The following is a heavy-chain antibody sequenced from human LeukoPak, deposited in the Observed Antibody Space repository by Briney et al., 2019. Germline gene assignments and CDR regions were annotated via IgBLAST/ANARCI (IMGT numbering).Heavy chain of an antibody. Sequence: PSETLSLTCTVSGGSISSYYWSWIRQPPGKGLEWIGYIYYSGSTNYNPSLKSRVIISVDTSKNQFSLKLSSVTAADTAVYYCARDQGWFGGSDYWGQGTLVTVSS. D-gene: IGHD3-10*01. CDR1: GGSISSYY. CDR2: IYYSGST. V-gene: IGHV4-59*01. CDR3: ARDQGWFGGSDY. J-gene: IGHJ4*02.